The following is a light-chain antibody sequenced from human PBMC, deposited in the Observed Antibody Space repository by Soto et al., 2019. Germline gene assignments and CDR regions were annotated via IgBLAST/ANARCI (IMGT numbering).Light chain of an antibody. V-gene: IGKV3-15*01. CDR1: QSIAAN. Sequence: SAITLSLSPGDTATLSGRASQSIAANLAWYQQKPGKAPKLLIYAVSTMPTGIPARYSGSGSGTEFNFTISSLQSEDFATYYCQQSNKLPRTFGQGTRVDNK. CDR3: QQSNKLPRT. J-gene: IGKJ1*01. CDR2: AVS.